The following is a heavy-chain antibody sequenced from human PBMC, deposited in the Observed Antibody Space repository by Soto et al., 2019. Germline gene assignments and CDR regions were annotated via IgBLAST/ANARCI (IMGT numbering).Heavy chain of an antibody. CDR3: AKGKGIGETPDGFNC. V-gene: IGHV3-23*01. Sequence: EVQVLESGGGLVQPGGSLSLSCAASGFTFRRYGMNWVRQAPGKGLEWVSGVRSDGDTTYNADSVKGRFTVSRDNFRSTLDLQMINLSVEDKAIYSCAKGKGIGETPDGFNCWLQGTLVT. D-gene: IGHD2-15*01. CDR2: VRSDGDTT. CDR1: GFTFRRYG. J-gene: IGHJ4*02.